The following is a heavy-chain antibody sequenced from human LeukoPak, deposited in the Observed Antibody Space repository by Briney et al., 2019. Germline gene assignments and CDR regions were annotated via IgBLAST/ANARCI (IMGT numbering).Heavy chain of an antibody. CDR2: IYHSGTT. V-gene: IGHV4-59*01. CDR1: GVSISSYY. Sequence: SETLSLTCTVSGVSISSYYWTWIRQPPGKGLEWIGYIYHSGTTNYNPSLKSRVTISADTSKSQFSLKLNSVTAADTAVYYCAQKAPYSPGYSQHWGQGTLVTVSS. CDR3: AQKAPYSPGYSQH. J-gene: IGHJ1*01. D-gene: IGHD2-15*01.